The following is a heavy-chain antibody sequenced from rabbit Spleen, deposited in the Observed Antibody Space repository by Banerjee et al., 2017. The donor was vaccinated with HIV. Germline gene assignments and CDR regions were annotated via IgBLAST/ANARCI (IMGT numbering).Heavy chain of an antibody. V-gene: IGHV1S45*01. CDR1: GVSLNDKDV. CDR3: VRDQAGDADYGPYYLNL. J-gene: IGHJ4*01. Sequence: EQLEESGGGLVKPEGSLTLTCKASGVSLNDKDVMCWVRQAPGKGLEWIACINIVTGKSVYASWAKGRFTFSKTSSTTVTLQMTSLTAADTATYFCVRDQAGDADYGPYYLNLWGQGTRSPS. CDR2: INIVTGKS. D-gene: IGHD2-1*01.